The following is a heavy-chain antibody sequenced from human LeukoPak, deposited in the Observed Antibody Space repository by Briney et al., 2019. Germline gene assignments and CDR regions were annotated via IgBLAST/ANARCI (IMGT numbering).Heavy chain of an antibody. V-gene: IGHV1-69*04. CDR2: IIPILGIA. CDR1: GGTFSSYA. D-gene: IGHD1-26*01. J-gene: IGHJ6*02. Sequence: GSSVKVSCKASGGTFSSYAISWVRQAPGQGLEWMGRIIPILGIANYAQKLQGRVTMTTDTSTSTAYMELRSLRSDDTAVYYCARDRAIVGATYYYYYGMDVWGQGTTVTVSS. CDR3: ARDRAIVGATYYYYYGMDV.